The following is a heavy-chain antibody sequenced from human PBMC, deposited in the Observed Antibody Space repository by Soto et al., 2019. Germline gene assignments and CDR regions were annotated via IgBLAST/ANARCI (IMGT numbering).Heavy chain of an antibody. CDR1: GFSLSNARMG. CDR3: ARANYYDSSGSKIINWFDP. J-gene: IGHJ5*02. V-gene: IGHV2-26*01. CDR2: IFSNDKK. Sequence: QVTLKESGPVLVKPTETLTLTCTVSGFSLSNARMGVSWIRQPPGKALEWLAHIFSNDKKSYSTSLKSRLTISKDTSKSQVVLTMTNMDPVDTATYYCARANYYDSSGSKIINWFDPWGQGTLVTVSS. D-gene: IGHD3-22*01.